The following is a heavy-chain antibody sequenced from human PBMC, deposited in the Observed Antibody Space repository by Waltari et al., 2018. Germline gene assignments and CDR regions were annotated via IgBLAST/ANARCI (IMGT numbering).Heavy chain of an antibody. J-gene: IGHJ4*02. CDR1: GFTVSSNY. CDR2: IYSGGST. D-gene: IGHD2-2*01. Sequence: EVQLVESGGGLIQPGGSLRLSCAASGFTVSSNYMSWVRQAPGKGLGWVSVIYSGGSTYYADSVKGRFTISRDNSKNTLYLQMNSLRAEDTAVYYCARDDCSSTSCSFDYWGQGTLVTVSS. CDR3: ARDDCSSTSCSFDY. V-gene: IGHV3-53*01.